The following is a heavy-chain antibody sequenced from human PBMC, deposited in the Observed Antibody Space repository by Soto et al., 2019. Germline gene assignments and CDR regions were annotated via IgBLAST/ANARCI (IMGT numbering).Heavy chain of an antibody. J-gene: IGHJ4*02. CDR1: GFNFTRYS. CDR2: ISSTTNYI. Sequence: EVQLVGSGGGLVKPGGSLRLSCAASGFNFTRYSMNWVRQAPGRGLEWVSSISSTTNYIYYGDSMKGRFTISRDNAKNSLYLEMNSLRAEDTAVYYCARESEDLTSNFDYWGQGTLVTVSS. CDR3: ARESEDLTSNFDY. V-gene: IGHV3-21*06.